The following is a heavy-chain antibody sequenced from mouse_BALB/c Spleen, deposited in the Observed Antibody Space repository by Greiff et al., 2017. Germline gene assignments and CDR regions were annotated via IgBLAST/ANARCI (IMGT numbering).Heavy chain of an antibody. CDR1: GFSLTGYG. CDR2: ICGDGST. J-gene: IGHJ3*01. Sequence: QVQLKQSGPGLVAPSQSLPITCTVSGFSLTGYGVNWVHQPPGKGLEWMGMICGDGSTDYNSALKSRQSNNKDNSKNQVFLKMNRLQTNDTARYYCARDDGGYNCYAYWGQETQVTVS. CDR3: ARDDGGYNCYAY. D-gene: IGHD2-3*01. V-gene: IGHV2-6-7*01.